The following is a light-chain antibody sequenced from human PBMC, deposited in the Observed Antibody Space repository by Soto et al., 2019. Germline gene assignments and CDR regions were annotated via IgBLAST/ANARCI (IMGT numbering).Light chain of an antibody. J-gene: IGLJ3*02. CDR1: SSDVGGYNY. CDR3: SSYTSTNSWV. Sequence: QSVLTQPPSASGSPGQSVTISCTGTSSDVGGYNYVSWYQQHPGKAPKLIIYDVSNRPSGVSTRFSGSKSGNTASLTISGLQAEDEADYSCSSYTSTNSWVFGGGTK. CDR2: DVS. V-gene: IGLV2-8*01.